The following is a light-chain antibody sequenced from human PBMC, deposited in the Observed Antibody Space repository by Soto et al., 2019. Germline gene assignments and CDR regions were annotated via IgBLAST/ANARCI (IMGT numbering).Light chain of an antibody. CDR3: QQYNTLSLT. Sequence: IQITQSPSPLSASVGDRVAITCRASQSISGYLNWYQQKPWKAPKLLIYGASRLKTGVPSRFSGSGSGTEFTLTITRLQPDDFATYHCQQYNTLSLTFGGGTKVDIK. CDR2: GAS. CDR1: QSISGY. J-gene: IGKJ4*01. V-gene: IGKV1-39*01.